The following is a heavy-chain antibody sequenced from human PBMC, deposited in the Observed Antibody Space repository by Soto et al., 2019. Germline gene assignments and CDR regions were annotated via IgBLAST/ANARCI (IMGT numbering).Heavy chain of an antibody. CDR2: SIPIFGTA. V-gene: IGHV1-69*12. Sequence: QVQLVQSGAEVKKPGSSVKVSCKASGGTFSSYAISWVRQAPGQGLEWMGGSIPIFGTANYAQKFQGRVTITADESTSXASMELSSLRSEDTAVYYCARDSVYGDYGVNPLDYWGQGTLVTVSS. J-gene: IGHJ4*02. D-gene: IGHD4-17*01. CDR1: GGTFSSYA. CDR3: ARDSVYGDYGVNPLDY.